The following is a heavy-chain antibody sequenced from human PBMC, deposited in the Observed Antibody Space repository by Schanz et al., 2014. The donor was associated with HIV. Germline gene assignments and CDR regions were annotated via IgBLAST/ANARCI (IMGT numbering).Heavy chain of an antibody. CDR3: VRVRSPRVKIVVVMDYYYYAMDV. D-gene: IGHD3-22*01. J-gene: IGHJ6*02. CDR1: GFTFSSYS. V-gene: IGHV3-21*01. Sequence: EVQLVESGGGLVQPGGFLRLSCAGSGFTFSSYSMNWVRQAPGKGLEWVSSISSSSSYIYYADSMKGRFTISRDNAKNSLYLQMNSLRAEDTAVYYCVRVRSPRVKIVVVMDYYYYAMDVWGQGTTVTVSS. CDR2: ISSSSSYI.